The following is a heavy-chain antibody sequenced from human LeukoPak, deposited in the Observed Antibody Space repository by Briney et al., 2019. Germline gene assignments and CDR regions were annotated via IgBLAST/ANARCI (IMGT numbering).Heavy chain of an antibody. D-gene: IGHD2-2*01. CDR2: ISAYNGNT. J-gene: IGHJ1*01. CDR3: ARDGYQPLDVTYFQH. V-gene: IGHV1-18*01. Sequence: SVKVSCKASGYTFTSYGITWVRQAPGQGLEWMGWISAYNGNTNYPQKLQGRVTMTTDTSTSTAYMELRSLRSDDTAVYYCARDGYQPLDVTYFQHWGQGTLVTVSS. CDR1: GYTFTSYG.